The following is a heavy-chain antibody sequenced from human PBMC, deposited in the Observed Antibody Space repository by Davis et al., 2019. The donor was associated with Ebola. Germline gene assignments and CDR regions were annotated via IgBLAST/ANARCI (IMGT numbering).Heavy chain of an antibody. CDR3: ARIRCSGGSCYFDY. D-gene: IGHD2-15*01. CDR1: GGSISSYYW. Sequence: TLSLTCTVPGGSISSYYWSWIRQPPGKALEWLARIDWDDDKFYSTSLKTRLTISKDTSKNQVVLTMTNMDPVDTATYYCARIRCSGGSCYFDYWGQGTLVTVSS. J-gene: IGHJ4*02. CDR2: IDWDDDK. V-gene: IGHV2-70*16.